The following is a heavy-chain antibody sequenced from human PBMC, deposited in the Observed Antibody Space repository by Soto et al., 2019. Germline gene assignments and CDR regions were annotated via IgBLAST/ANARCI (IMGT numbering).Heavy chain of an antibody. Sequence: SETLSLTCAVSGGSISSSNWWSWVRQPPGKGLEWIGEIYHSGSTNYNPSLKSRVTISVYKSKNQFSLKLSSVTAADTAVYYCARVPTRYYYDSSGYYGGFVWGQGTLVTVSS. CDR2: IYHSGST. CDR1: GGSISSSNW. CDR3: ARVPTRYYYDSSGYYGGFV. D-gene: IGHD3-22*01. V-gene: IGHV4-4*02. J-gene: IGHJ1*01.